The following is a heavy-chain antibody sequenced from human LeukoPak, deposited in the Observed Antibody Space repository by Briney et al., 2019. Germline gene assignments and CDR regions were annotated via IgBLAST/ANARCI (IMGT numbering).Heavy chain of an antibody. CDR3: AGHLWFGESWYFDY. D-gene: IGHD3-10*01. J-gene: IGHJ4*02. Sequence: PGGSLRLSCVASGFTFSSYAMSWVRQAPGKGLEWVSAISGSGGSTYYADSVKGRFTISRDNSKNTLYLQMNSLRAEDTAVYYCAGHLWFGESWYFDYWGQGTLVTVSS. V-gene: IGHV3-23*01. CDR2: ISGSGGST. CDR1: GFTFSSYA.